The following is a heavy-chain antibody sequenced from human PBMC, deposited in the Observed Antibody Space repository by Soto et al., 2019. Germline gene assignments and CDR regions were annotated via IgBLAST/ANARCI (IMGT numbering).Heavy chain of an antibody. D-gene: IGHD3-3*01. CDR1: GGTFSSYT. V-gene: IGHV1-69*02. CDR2: IIPILGIA. J-gene: IGHJ6*03. CDR3: ASLHGIVGVDRREYYYDYYMDV. Sequence: QVQLVQSGAEVKKPGSSVKVSCKASGGTFSSYTISWVRQAPGQGLEWMGRIIPILGIANYAQKFQGRVTMTEEKSTSTAYMELSSLRSEDTAVYYCASLHGIVGVDRREYYYDYYMDVWGKGTTVTVSS.